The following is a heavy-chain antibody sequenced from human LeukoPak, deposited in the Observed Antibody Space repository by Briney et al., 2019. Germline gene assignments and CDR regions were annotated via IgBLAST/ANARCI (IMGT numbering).Heavy chain of an antibody. Sequence: PGGSLRLSCAASGFTFSSYEMNWVRQAPGKGLEWVAVIWYDGSNKYYADSVKGRFTISRDNSKNTLYLQMNSLRAEDTAVYYCAKDQITSGYSSQFDYWGQGTLVTVSS. CDR3: AKDQITSGYSSQFDY. CDR1: GFTFSSYE. CDR2: IWYDGSNK. D-gene: IGHD5-12*01. J-gene: IGHJ4*02. V-gene: IGHV3-33*06.